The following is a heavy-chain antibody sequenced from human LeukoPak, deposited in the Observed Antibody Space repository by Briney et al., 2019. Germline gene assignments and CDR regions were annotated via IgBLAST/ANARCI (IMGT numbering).Heavy chain of an antibody. CDR2: IYYSGST. J-gene: IGHJ4*02. Sequence: SETLSLTCTVSGGSVSSGSYYWSWIRQPPGKGLEWIGYIYYSGSTNYNPSLKSRVAISVDTSKNQFSLKLSSVTAADTAVYYCARDRGTWGTFDYWGQGTLVTVSS. V-gene: IGHV4-61*01. CDR1: GGSVSSGSYY. D-gene: IGHD1/OR15-1a*01. CDR3: ARDRGTWGTFDY.